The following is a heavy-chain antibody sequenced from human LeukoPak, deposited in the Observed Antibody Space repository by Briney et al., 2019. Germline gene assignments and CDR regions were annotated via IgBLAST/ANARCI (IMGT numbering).Heavy chain of an antibody. CDR1: GYTFTSYD. CDR3: ARSPGSYFPVDI. Sequence: ASVEVSCKASGYTFTSYDINWVRQATGQGLEWMGWMNPNSGNTGYAQKFQGRVTMTRNTSISTAYMELSSLRSEDTAVYYCARSPGSYFPVDIWGQGTMVTVSS. CDR2: MNPNSGNT. V-gene: IGHV1-8*01. D-gene: IGHD1-26*01. J-gene: IGHJ3*02.